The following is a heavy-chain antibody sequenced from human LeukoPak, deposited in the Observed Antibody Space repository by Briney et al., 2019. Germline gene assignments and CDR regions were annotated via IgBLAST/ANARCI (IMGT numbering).Heavy chain of an antibody. D-gene: IGHD3-22*01. V-gene: IGHV3-11*01. CDR1: GFTFSDYY. J-gene: IGHJ4*02. CDR2: ISSSGSTI. CDR3: ARDQADDSSGYYYAD. Sequence: PGGSLRLSCAASGFTFSDYYMSWIRQAPGKGLEWVSYISSSGSTIYYADSVKGRFTISRDNAKNSLYQQMNSLRAEDTAVHYCARDQADDSSGYYYADWGQGTLVTVSS.